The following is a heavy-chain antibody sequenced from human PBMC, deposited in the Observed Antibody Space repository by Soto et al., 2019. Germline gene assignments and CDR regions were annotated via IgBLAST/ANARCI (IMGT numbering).Heavy chain of an antibody. CDR1: GFTFSEYA. V-gene: IGHV3-23*01. Sequence: EVKVLESGGDLVQPGGSLRLSCVASGFTFSEYAMTWVRQAPGKGLDWVSSVSANGDITYYADSVKGRFTISRDNSNNTLLLQMNSLRAEDTALYYCARGDRGGAGSPASYYFSGFDVWGQGTTVIVSS. D-gene: IGHD2-21*01. CDR2: VSANGDIT. J-gene: IGHJ6*02. CDR3: ARGDRGGAGSPASYYFSGFDV.